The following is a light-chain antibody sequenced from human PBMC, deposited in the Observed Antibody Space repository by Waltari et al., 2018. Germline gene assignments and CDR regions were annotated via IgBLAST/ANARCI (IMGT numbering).Light chain of an antibody. V-gene: IGKV3-11*01. CDR3: QQRANWPPLT. J-gene: IGKJ4*01. CDR2: EAS. Sequence: EVVLTQSLVTLSLSPGERATLSCRASQSVYNFLAWYQQKPGQAPRLLIYEASQRATGIPARFSGSGSGTDFTLTISNLEPEDVAVYYCQQRANWPPLTFGGGTKVEIK. CDR1: QSVYNF.